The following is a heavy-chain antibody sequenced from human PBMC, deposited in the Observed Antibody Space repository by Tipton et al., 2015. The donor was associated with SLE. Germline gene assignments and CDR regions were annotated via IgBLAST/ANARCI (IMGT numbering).Heavy chain of an antibody. CDR3: ARDTNWGLDY. CDR2: INHSGNT. Sequence: GLVKPSETLSLTCTVSGDSLSSDYWSWIRQPPGKGLEWIGYINHSGNTNYNPSLKRRVTISVDTSKNQFSLKLSSVTRADTAVYYCARDTNWGLDYWGQGTLVTVSS. J-gene: IGHJ4*02. V-gene: IGHV4-59*01. CDR1: GDSLSSDY. D-gene: IGHD3-16*01.